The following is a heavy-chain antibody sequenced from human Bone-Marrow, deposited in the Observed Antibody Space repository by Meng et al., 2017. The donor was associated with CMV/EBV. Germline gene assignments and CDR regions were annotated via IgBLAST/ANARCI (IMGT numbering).Heavy chain of an antibody. D-gene: IGHD6-13*01. V-gene: IGHV3-7*01. CDR2: IKQDGSEK. Sequence: GESLKISCAGSGFTFSNYWMSWVRQAPGKGLEWVANIKQDGSEKYYVDSGKGRFTITRDNAKNSLYLQMNSLRAEDTAVYYCARDYGAEAAAGTCEFWGQGTRVTGSS. CDR3: ARDYGAEAAAGTCEF. J-gene: IGHJ4*02. CDR1: GFTFSNYW.